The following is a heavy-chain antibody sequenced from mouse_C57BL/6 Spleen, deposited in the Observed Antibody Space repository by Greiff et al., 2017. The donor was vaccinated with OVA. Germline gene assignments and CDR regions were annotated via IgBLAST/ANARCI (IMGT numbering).Heavy chain of an antibody. V-gene: IGHV5-6*01. Sequence: EVHLVESGGDLVKPGGSLKLSCAASGFTFSSYGMSWVRQTPDKRLEWVATISSGGSYTYYPDSVKGRFTISRDNAKNTLYLQMSSLKSEDTAMYYCARETMVTTKAMDYWGQGTSVTVSS. J-gene: IGHJ4*01. CDR2: ISSGGSYT. D-gene: IGHD2-2*01. CDR1: GFTFSSYG. CDR3: ARETMVTTKAMDY.